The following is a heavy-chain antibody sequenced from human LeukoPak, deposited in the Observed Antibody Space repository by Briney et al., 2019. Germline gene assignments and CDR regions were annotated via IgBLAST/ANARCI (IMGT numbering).Heavy chain of an antibody. CDR1: GGSISSGSYY. D-gene: IGHD3-22*01. J-gene: IGHJ4*02. Sequence: PSQTLSLTCTVSGGSISSGSYYWSWIRQPAGKGLEWIGRIYTSGSTNYNPSLKSRVTISVDTSKNQFSLKLSSVTAADTAVYYCARDASGFYYTSGVIEDWGRGTLVTVAS. CDR3: ARDASGFYYTSGVIED. V-gene: IGHV4-61*02. CDR2: IYTSGST.